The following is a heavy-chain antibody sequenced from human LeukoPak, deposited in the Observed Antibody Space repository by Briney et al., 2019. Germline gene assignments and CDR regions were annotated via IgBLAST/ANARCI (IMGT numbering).Heavy chain of an antibody. D-gene: IGHD2/OR15-2a*01. Sequence: GGSLRLSCAASGFTFNHYAMHWVRQLPGKGLEWVCGISWNSDDKDYADSEKGRFSVSRDNANNSLFLQMNSLRGEDTALYYCAKCTSSLNRGCDFDYWGQGALVTVSS. CDR3: AKCTSSLNRGCDFDY. CDR2: ISWNSDDK. V-gene: IGHV3-9*01. J-gene: IGHJ4*02. CDR1: GFTFNHYA.